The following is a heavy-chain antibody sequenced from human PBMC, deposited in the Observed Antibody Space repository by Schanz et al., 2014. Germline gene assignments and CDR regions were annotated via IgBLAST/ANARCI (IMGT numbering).Heavy chain of an antibody. CDR2: IKEDGSKK. J-gene: IGHJ6*02. CDR3: ARPLGPNYYYYGLDV. V-gene: IGHV3-7*01. Sequence: VQLVESGGAVVQPGGSLRLSCAATGFTFSDFGMHWVRQASGKGLEWVANIKEDGSKKYYVDSVKGRFTISRDNAKNTLYLQMNSLRAEDTAVYYCARPLGPNYYYYGLDVWGQGTTVTVSS. CDR1: GFTFSDFG.